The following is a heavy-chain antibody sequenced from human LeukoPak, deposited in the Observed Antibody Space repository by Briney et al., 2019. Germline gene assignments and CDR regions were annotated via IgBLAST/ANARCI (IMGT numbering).Heavy chain of an antibody. J-gene: IGHJ6*02. D-gene: IGHD6-19*01. V-gene: IGHV1-18*01. CDR1: GYTFTSYG. CDR3: ARDGSYSSGWEYYYYGMDV. CDR2: ISAYNGNT. Sequence: ASVKVSCKASGYTFTSYGISWVRQAPGQGLEWMGWISAYNGNTNYAQKLQGRVTMTTDTSTSTAYMELRSLRSDDTAVYYCARDGSYSSGWEYYYYGMDVWGQGTTVTVSS.